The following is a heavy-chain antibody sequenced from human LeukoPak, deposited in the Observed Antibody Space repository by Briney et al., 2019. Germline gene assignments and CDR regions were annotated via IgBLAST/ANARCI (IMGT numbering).Heavy chain of an antibody. V-gene: IGHV3-30-3*01. D-gene: IGHD2-21*01. CDR1: GFTFSTYF. CDR3: ARERRDTILHSGAFDI. Sequence: GGSPRLSCAASGFTFSTYFMHWVRQAPGKGLEWVADIASDGSHTFYVESVKGRFTISRDNSKNTLYLQMNSLRAEDTAVYFCARERRDTILHSGAFDIWGQGTMVTVSS. J-gene: IGHJ3*02. CDR2: IASDGSHT.